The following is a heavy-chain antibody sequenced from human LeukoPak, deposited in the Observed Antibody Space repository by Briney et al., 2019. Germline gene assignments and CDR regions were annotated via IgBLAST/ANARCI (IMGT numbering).Heavy chain of an antibody. CDR2: IYYSGST. D-gene: IGHD3-3*01. CDR1: GGSISSYY. J-gene: IGHJ4*02. Sequence: SETLSLTCTVSGGSISSYYWSWIRQPPGEGLEWIGYIYYSGSTNYNPPLKSRVTIPVDTSKDQFSLKLSSVTAADTAVYYCARSKYDFWSGFDYWGQGTLVTVSS. V-gene: IGHV4-59*01. CDR3: ARSKYDFWSGFDY.